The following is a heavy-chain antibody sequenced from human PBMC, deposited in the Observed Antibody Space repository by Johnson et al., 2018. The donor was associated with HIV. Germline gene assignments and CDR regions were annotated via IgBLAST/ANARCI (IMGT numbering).Heavy chain of an antibody. Sequence: VHLVESGGGLIQPGGSLRLSCAASGFTFSNYAMTWVRQVAGKGLEWVSAISSSGGDTYSADSVEGRFSVSRDNSKNILYLHMNIVRTDDTALYFCAKEGRPGAFDIWGQGTMVTVSS. V-gene: IGHV3-23*04. CDR3: AKEGRPGAFDI. D-gene: IGHD3-10*01. CDR2: ISSSGGDT. J-gene: IGHJ3*02. CDR1: GFTFSNYA.